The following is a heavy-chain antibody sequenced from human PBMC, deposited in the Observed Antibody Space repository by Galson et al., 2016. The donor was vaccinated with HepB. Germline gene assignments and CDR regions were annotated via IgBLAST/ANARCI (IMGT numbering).Heavy chain of an antibody. V-gene: IGHV1-69*04. CDR1: GGTFSSCA. CDR2: IVPILGMS. Sequence: SVKVSCKASGGTFSSCAFSWVRQAPGQGLEWMGRIVPILGMSNYAQKFQGRVTITADKSTSTVYMELSSLRSEDTAVYYCARDAVAVAGTLHFYFYGMDVWGQGTTVTVSS. CDR3: ARDAVAVAGTLHFYFYGMDV. J-gene: IGHJ6*02. D-gene: IGHD6-19*01.